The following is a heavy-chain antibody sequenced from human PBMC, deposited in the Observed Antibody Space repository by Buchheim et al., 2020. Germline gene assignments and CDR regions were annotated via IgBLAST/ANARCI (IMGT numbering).Heavy chain of an antibody. V-gene: IGHV3-23*01. Sequence: EVQLLESGGGLVQPGGSLRLSCAASGFTFSSYAMSWVRQAPGKGLEWVSAISGSGGSTYYADSVKGRFTISRDNSKNTLYLKMNSLRAEDTAVYYCAKAPPQSGSYYPNTYFDYWGQGTL. CDR2: ISGSGGST. J-gene: IGHJ4*02. CDR1: GFTFSSYA. CDR3: AKAPPQSGSYYPNTYFDY. D-gene: IGHD1-26*01.